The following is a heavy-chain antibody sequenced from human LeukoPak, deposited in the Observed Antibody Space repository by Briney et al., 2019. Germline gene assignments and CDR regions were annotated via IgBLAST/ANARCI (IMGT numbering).Heavy chain of an antibody. D-gene: IGHD6-19*01. CDR2: INHSGST. Sequence: PSETLSLTCAVYGGSFSGYYWSWIRQPPGKGLVWIGEINHSGSTTYNPSLKCRATISVDTSKNLFSPKLSSVTAADTAVYYCARGPPIAVAGKGGPFDYWGQGTLVTVSS. CDR3: ARGPPIAVAGKGGPFDY. CDR1: GGSFSGYY. V-gene: IGHV4-34*01. J-gene: IGHJ4*02.